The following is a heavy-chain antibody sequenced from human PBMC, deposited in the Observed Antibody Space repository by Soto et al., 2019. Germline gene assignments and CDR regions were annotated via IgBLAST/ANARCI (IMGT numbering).Heavy chain of an antibody. Sequence: QVQLVQSGAEVKKPGASVKVSCKASGYTFTSYGISWVRQAPGQGLEWMGWISAYNGNTNYAQKVQGRVTVXXAXSXXTAYMELRSLRSDDTAVYYSARERVGASGYYGMDVWGQGTTVTVSS. CDR2: ISAYNGNT. V-gene: IGHV1-18*01. CDR1: GYTFTSYG. J-gene: IGHJ6*02. CDR3: ARERVGASGYYGMDV. D-gene: IGHD1-26*01.